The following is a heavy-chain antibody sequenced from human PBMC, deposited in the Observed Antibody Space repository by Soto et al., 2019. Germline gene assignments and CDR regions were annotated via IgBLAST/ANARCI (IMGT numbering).Heavy chain of an antibody. Sequence: GESLKISCTASGFTFGDYAMSWFRQAPGKGLEWVGFIRSKAYGGTTEYAASVKGRFTISRDDSKSIAYLQMNSLKTEDTAVYYCTRCQLLLYYYGMDVWGQGTTVTVSS. CDR1: GFTFGDYA. V-gene: IGHV3-49*03. J-gene: IGHJ6*02. D-gene: IGHD2-2*01. CDR3: TRCQLLLYYYGMDV. CDR2: IRSKAYGGTT.